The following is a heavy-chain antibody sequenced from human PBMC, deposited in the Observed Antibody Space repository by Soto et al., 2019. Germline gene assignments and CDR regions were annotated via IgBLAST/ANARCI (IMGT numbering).Heavy chain of an antibody. CDR3: ARESIAAAGTIDY. Sequence: SETLSLTCAVYGGSFSGYYWSWIRQPPGKGLEWIGEINHSGSTNYNPSLKSRVIISVDTSKNQFSLKLSSVTAADTAVYYCARESIAAAGTIDYWGQGTLVTVSS. CDR2: INHSGST. J-gene: IGHJ4*02. V-gene: IGHV4-34*01. D-gene: IGHD6-13*01. CDR1: GGSFSGYY.